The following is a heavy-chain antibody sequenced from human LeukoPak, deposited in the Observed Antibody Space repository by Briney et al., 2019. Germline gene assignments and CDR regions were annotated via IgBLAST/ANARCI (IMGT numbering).Heavy chain of an antibody. J-gene: IGHJ6*03. CDR2: IIPIFGTA. CDR3: ASGIVAARLNVYYYYYYMDV. V-gene: IGHV1-69*06. CDR1: GGTFSSYA. Sequence: GASVKVSCKASGGTFSSYAISWVRQAPGQGLEWMGGIIPIFGTANYAQKFQGRVTITADKSTSTAYMELSSLRSEDTAVYYCASGIVAARLNVYYYYYYMDVWGKGTTVTVSS. D-gene: IGHD6-6*01.